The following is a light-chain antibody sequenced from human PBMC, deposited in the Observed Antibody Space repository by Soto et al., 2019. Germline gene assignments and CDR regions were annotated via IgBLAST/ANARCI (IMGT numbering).Light chain of an antibody. CDR1: SGDVGGYYY. J-gene: IGLJ1*01. CDR2: EVS. V-gene: IGLV2-14*01. Sequence: QSVLTQPASVSGSPGQSITISCTGTSGDVGGYYYVSWYQQLPGKAPKLMISEVSNRPSGGSNRFSGSKSGNTASLTISGLQAEDEADYYCSSYTAGGTIFGTGTKVTAL. CDR3: SSYTAGGTI.